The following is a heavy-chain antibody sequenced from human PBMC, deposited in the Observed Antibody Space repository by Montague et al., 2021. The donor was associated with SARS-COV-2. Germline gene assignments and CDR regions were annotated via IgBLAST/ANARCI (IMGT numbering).Heavy chain of an antibody. D-gene: IGHD2-21*02. V-gene: IGHV4-59*01. Sequence: SETLSLTCTVPGGFISSSYWSWIWKPPRTGLERIGYIYHSGNTNSNPYLSSRVPISIDTSMNQFSLSLSSMTVADTAVYFCARDLLPPRTAIKTNFFGLDVWGQGTTVIVSS. J-gene: IGHJ6*02. CDR1: GGFISSSY. CDR3: ARDLLPPRTAIKTNFFGLDV. CDR2: IYHSGNT.